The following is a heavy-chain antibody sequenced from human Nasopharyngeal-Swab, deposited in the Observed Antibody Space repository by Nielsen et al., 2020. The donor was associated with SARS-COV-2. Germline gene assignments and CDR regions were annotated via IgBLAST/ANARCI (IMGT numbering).Heavy chain of an antibody. Sequence: GESLKISCAASGFTFSSSAMHWVRQAPGKGLEWVAVISYDGSNKNFADSVKGRFTISRDNSKNTLYLQMNSLRAEDTAVYYCASPPLDSSGYYYGFHYWGRGTLVTVSS. CDR3: ASPPLDSSGYYYGFHY. CDR1: GFTFSSSA. D-gene: IGHD3-22*01. V-gene: IGHV3-30-3*01. CDR2: ISYDGSNK. J-gene: IGHJ4*02.